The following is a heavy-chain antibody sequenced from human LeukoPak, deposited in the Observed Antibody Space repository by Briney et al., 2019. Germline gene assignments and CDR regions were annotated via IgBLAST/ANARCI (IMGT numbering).Heavy chain of an antibody. CDR1: GVSISNYY. J-gene: IGHJ5*02. Sequence: KASETLSLTCTVSGVSISNYYWSWIRQPPGKGLEWIGYIYFSGSTNYNPSLKSRVTISVDTSKNQFSLKLRSVTAADTAVYYCARGDPADNQFDPWGQGTLVTVSS. CDR3: ARGDPADNQFDP. CDR2: IYFSGST. V-gene: IGHV4-59*01.